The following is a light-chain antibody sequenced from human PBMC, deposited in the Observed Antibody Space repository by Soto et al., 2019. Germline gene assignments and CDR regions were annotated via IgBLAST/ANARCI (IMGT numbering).Light chain of an antibody. CDR3: MQGTQWPWT. Sequence: DIGMTQSPLSLPVTLGQPASISCRSSQSLVHSDGNTYLNWFLQRPVQSPRRLIYEISNWDSGVPDRFSGSGSGADFTLKISRVEAEDVGVYYCMQGTQWPWTFGQGTKVEIK. CDR2: EIS. V-gene: IGKV2-30*02. J-gene: IGKJ1*01. CDR1: QSLVHSDGNTY.